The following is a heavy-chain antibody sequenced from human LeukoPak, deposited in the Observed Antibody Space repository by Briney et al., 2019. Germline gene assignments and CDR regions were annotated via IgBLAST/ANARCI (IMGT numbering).Heavy chain of an antibody. CDR2: ISDSGGST. V-gene: IGHV3-23*01. Sequence: PGGSLRLSRASSLFILHTYAMNGVRQAAARGRAGVSAISDSGGSTYYADSVKGRFTISRDNTKNTVYLQIPRLRGEDTAVYYCGKGKGSASSSIDWWGQGTLVTVSS. J-gene: IGHJ4*02. D-gene: IGHD2-15*01. CDR1: LFILHTYA. CDR3: GKGKGSASSSIDW.